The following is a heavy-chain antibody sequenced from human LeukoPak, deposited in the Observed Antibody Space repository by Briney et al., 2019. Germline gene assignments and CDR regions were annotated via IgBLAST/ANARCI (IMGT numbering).Heavy chain of an antibody. J-gene: IGHJ4*02. CDR1: GYTFTSYY. CDR2: INPSGGST. Sequence: ASVKVSCKASGYTFTSYYIHWMRQAPGQGLEWMGIINPSGGSTSYTQKFQGRITLTRDTSTSTVYMELNSLRYEDTAVYYCARGAQFGDMGSFDYWGQGTLVTVSS. D-gene: IGHD4-17*01. V-gene: IGHV1-46*01. CDR3: ARGAQFGDMGSFDY.